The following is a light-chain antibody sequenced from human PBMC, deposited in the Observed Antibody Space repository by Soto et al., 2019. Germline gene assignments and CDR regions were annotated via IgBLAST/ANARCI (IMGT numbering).Light chain of an antibody. CDR2: KAS. J-gene: IGKJ2*01. V-gene: IGKV1-5*03. CDR3: QQYSTYPYI. CDR1: QSINSW. Sequence: DIQMTQSPSTLSASVGDRVTITCRASQSINSWLACYQQKRGTAPKLLIYKASTLESGVPSRFSGGGIGTEFSLSISSLQQDDFATYYCQQYSTYPYIFGQGTKVEIK.